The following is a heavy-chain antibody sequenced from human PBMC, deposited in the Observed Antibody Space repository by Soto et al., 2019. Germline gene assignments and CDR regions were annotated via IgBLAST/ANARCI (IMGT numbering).Heavy chain of an antibody. J-gene: IGHJ6*02. V-gene: IGHV5-10-1*01. CDR3: ARHRGDSGLINGMDV. D-gene: IGHD2-21*02. Sequence: GESLKISCKGSGYSFTSYWISWVRQMPGKGLEWMGRIDPSDSYTNYSPSFQGHVTISADKSISTAYLQWSSLKASDTAMYSCARHRGDSGLINGMDVWGQGTTVTVSS. CDR1: GYSFTSYW. CDR2: IDPSDSYT.